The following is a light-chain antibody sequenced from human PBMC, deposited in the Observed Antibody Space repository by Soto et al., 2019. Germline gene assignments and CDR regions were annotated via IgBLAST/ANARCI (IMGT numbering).Light chain of an antibody. Sequence: NVTLSCRASQSVTTNLAWYQQKPGQAPRLLIYGASTGATDIPARFSGGGSGTEFTLTISSLQSEDSAVYYCQQYYSWPLTFGQGTRLEIK. V-gene: IGKV3-15*01. CDR1: QSVTTN. CDR3: QQYYSWPLT. J-gene: IGKJ5*01. CDR2: GAS.